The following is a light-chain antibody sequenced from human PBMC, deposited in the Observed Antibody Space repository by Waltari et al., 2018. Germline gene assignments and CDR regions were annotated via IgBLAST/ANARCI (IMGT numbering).Light chain of an antibody. CDR1: NNDVGRYSY. V-gene: IGLV2-14*03. CDR3: CSYTGRSWV. J-gene: IGLJ3*02. CDR2: DVN. Sequence: QSALPQPASVSGSPGQSIPISCTGTNNDVGRYSYVSWFQHHPPKAPRVVMFDVNRWPSGVSNRFSGSKSGNTASLTISGLQAEDEAYYYCCSYTGRSWVFGGGTKLTVL.